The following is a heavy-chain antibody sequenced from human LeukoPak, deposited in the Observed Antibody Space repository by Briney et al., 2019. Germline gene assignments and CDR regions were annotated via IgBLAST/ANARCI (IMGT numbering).Heavy chain of an antibody. Sequence: SETLSLTCAVYGGSFSGYYWSWIRQPPGKGLEWIGEIDHSGSTNYIPSLKSRVTISVDTSKNQFSLKLSSVTAADTAAYYCAAKSAHYYDSSGYYLNWFDPWGQGTLVTVSS. CDR1: GGSFSGYY. V-gene: IGHV4-34*01. J-gene: IGHJ5*02. CDR3: AAKSAHYYDSSGYYLNWFDP. CDR2: IDHSGST. D-gene: IGHD3-22*01.